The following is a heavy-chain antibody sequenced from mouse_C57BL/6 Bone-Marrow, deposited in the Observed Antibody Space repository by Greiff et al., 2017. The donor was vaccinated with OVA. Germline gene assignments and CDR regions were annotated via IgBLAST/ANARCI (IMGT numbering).Heavy chain of an antibody. V-gene: IGHV1-69*01. CDR3: ARGGLPFDY. J-gene: IGHJ2*01. D-gene: IGHD5-5*01. CDR1: GYTFTSYW. Sequence: QVQLQQPGAELVMPGASVKLSCKASGYTFTSYWMHWVKQRPGQGLEWIGEIDPSDSYTNYNQKFKGKSTLTVDKSSSTAYMQLSSLTAEDSAVYYCARGGLPFDYWGQGTTRTVSS. CDR2: IDPSDSYT.